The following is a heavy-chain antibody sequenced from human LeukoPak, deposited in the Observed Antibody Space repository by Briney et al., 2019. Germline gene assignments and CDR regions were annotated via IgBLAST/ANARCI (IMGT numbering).Heavy chain of an antibody. CDR1: GGSISSGSYY. CDR3: AREAYYYDSSGLNGNAFDI. D-gene: IGHD3-22*01. V-gene: IGHV4-61*02. Sequence: KASQTLSLTCTVSGGSISSGSYYWSWIRQPAGMGLEWIGRIYTSGSTNYNPSLKSRVTISVDTSKNQFSLKLSSVTAADTAVYYCAREAYYYDSSGLNGNAFDIWGQGTMVTVSS. CDR2: IYTSGST. J-gene: IGHJ3*02.